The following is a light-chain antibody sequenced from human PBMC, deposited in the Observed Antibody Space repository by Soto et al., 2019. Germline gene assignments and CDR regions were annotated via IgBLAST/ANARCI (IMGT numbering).Light chain of an antibody. CDR2: AVS. V-gene: IGKV1-39*01. CDR3: QQSYNAPFT. CDR1: QSISGY. Sequence: DIQMTQSPSSLSASVGDRVNITCRASQSISGYLNWYQQKPGKAPKLLIYAVSTFQTGVPSRFSGSGFGTGFTLTISSLQPEDFATYYCQQSYNAPFTVGQGTRLESK. J-gene: IGKJ5*01.